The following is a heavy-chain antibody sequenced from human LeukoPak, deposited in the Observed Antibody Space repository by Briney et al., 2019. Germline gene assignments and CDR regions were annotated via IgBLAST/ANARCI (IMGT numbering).Heavy chain of an antibody. Sequence: GGSLRLSCAASGSTFSSYAMSWVRQAPGKGLEWVSGISWNSGSIGYADSVKGRFTISRDNAKNSLYLQMNSLRAEDTALYYCAKDSAYDILTGYNFDYWGQGTLVTVSS. J-gene: IGHJ4*02. CDR1: GSTFSSYA. D-gene: IGHD3-9*01. V-gene: IGHV3-9*01. CDR3: AKDSAYDILTGYNFDY. CDR2: ISWNSGSI.